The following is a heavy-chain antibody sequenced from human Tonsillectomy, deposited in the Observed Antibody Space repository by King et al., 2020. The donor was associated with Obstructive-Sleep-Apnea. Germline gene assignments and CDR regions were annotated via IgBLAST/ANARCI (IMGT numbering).Heavy chain of an antibody. Sequence: QLVQSGGGVVQPGRSLRLSCAASGYSFINYPMHWVRQAPGKGLEWVAVISYDESNKYYADSVKGRFTISRDSSENTVFLQMNSPRPEDTAVYYCVSGFCGSPTCYGLDYGMDGWGQGTTVIVSS. CDR1: GYSFINYP. V-gene: IGHV3-30*04. CDR2: ISYDESNK. CDR3: VSGFCGSPTCYGLDYGMDG. J-gene: IGHJ6*02. D-gene: IGHD2-2*01.